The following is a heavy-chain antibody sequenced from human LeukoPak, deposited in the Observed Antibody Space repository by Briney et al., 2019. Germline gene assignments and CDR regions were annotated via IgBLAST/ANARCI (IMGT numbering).Heavy chain of an antibody. Sequence: PSETLSLTCTVSGGSISSYYLNWIRQPAGKGLEWIGRIFTSGTTNYNPSLKSRVTMTVDTSKNQFSLRLSSVTAADTAVYYCAQGTPGSSNWYWGRGTLVTVSS. V-gene: IGHV4-4*07. J-gene: IGHJ4*02. CDR1: GGSISSYY. D-gene: IGHD6-13*01. CDR3: AQGTPGSSNWY. CDR2: IFTSGTT.